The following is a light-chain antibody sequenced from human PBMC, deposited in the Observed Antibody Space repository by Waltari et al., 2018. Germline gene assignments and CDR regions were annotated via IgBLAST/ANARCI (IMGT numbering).Light chain of an antibody. CDR2: SAS. V-gene: IGKV1-12*02. CDR1: QSVSSW. Sequence: DIQMTQSPSSVSASVGDRVTITCRASQSVSSWLAWYQQKPGKAPKLLMYSASSLQSGVPSRFSGSGSGTDFTLTISSLQPEDFATYYCQQANSFPYTFGQGTKLEIK. J-gene: IGKJ2*01. CDR3: QQANSFPYT.